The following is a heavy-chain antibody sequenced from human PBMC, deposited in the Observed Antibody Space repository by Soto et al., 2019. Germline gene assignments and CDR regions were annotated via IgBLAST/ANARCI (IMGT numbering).Heavy chain of an antibody. Sequence: QVQLQESGPGLVEPSQTLSLICTVSGGSISSGDYYWSWIRQLPGKGLEWIGYIYYSGTTFHNPSLKSRVSISVDTSKNLFSLKLSSMTAADTAVHYCARTSGDYGLSKYFQHWGQGTLVTVSS. J-gene: IGHJ1*01. CDR2: IYYSGTT. D-gene: IGHD4-17*01. V-gene: IGHV4-31*03. CDR1: GGSISSGDYY. CDR3: ARTSGDYGLSKYFQH.